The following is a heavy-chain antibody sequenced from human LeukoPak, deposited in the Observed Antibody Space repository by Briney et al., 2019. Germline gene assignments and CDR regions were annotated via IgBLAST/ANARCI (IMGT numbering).Heavy chain of an antibody. D-gene: IGHD3-3*01. J-gene: IGHJ4*02. CDR2: IKPMFGTG. Sequence: ASVKVSCKTSGGTSNFFAINWVRQAPGQGLEWMGVIKPMFGTGSIPNIATGDYAQKFQGRLSMNADESSTTAYMELSSLRSGDTAVYFCAREIFDSTSGVSQGFDYWGQGTLVTVSS. CDR3: AREIFDSTSGVSQGFDY. CDR1: GGTSNFFA. V-gene: IGHV1-69*01.